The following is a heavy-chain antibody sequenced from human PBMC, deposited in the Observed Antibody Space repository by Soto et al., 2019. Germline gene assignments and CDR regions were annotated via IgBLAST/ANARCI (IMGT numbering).Heavy chain of an antibody. CDR2: IYYSGDS. CDR3: VGTGTTDDY. J-gene: IGHJ4*02. V-gene: IGHV4-30-4*08. CDR1: GASVSFGDYY. D-gene: IGHD4-17*01. Sequence: SGTLSLTCTVSGASVSFGDYYWSSIRQSPGKGLEWIGYIYYSGDSYYNPSLKGRLTISIDTSKNQFSLILNSVTVADTAIYYCVGTGTTDDYWGRGTLVTVSS.